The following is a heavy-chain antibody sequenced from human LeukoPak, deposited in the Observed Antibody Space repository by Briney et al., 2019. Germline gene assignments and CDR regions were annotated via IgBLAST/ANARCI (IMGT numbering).Heavy chain of an antibody. CDR2: ISSSSSDI. J-gene: IGHJ4*02. Sequence: PGGSLRLSCAASGFTFSNYSLNWVRQAPGKGLEWVSSISSSSSDIYYADSVKGRFTISRDNAKNSLYLQMNSLRAEDTAVYYCARESGYDIDFDYWGQGTLVTVYS. CDR3: ARESGYDIDFDY. V-gene: IGHV3-21*01. D-gene: IGHD5-12*01. CDR1: GFTFSNYS.